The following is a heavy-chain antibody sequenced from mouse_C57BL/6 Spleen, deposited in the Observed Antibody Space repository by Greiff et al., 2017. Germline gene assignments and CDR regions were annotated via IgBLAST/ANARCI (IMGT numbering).Heavy chain of an antibody. Sequence: EVQLQQSGPELVKPGASVKISCKASGYTFTDYYMNWVKQSHGKSLEWIGDINPNNGGTSYNQKFKGKATLTVDKSSSTAYMELRSLTSEDSAVYYCARYPNYFDYGGQGTTLTVSS. J-gene: IGHJ2*01. CDR1: GYTFTDYY. CDR2: INPNNGGT. CDR3: ARYPNYFDY. V-gene: IGHV1-26*01.